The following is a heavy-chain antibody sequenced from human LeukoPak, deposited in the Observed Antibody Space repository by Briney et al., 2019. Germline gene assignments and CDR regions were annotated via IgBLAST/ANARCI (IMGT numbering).Heavy chain of an antibody. CDR1: GGSFSGYY. D-gene: IGHD3-16*02. J-gene: IGHJ4*02. Sequence: PSETLSLTCAVYGGSFSGYYWSWIRQPPGKGLDWIGEINHSGSTNYNPSLKSRVTISVYTSKNPSSLQLCSVTAADPAVYYCARASREHYDYVWGSYRPLCFDYWGQGTLVTVSS. CDR3: ARASREHYDYVWGSYRPLCFDY. V-gene: IGHV4-34*01. CDR2: INHSGST.